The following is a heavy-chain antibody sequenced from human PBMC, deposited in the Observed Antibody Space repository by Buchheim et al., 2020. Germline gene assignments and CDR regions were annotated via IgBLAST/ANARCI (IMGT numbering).Heavy chain of an antibody. V-gene: IGHV3-74*01. D-gene: IGHD2-2*02. J-gene: IGHJ6*03. CDR3: ARGDCSSTSCYIYYYYYMDV. CDR1: GFTFSSYW. Sequence: EVQLVESGGGLVQPGGSLRLSCAASGFTFSSYWMHWVRQAPGKGLVWVSRINSDGSSTSYADSVKGRFTISRDNAKNTLYLQMNSLRAEDTAVYYCARGDCSSTSCYIYYYYYMDVWGKGTT. CDR2: INSDGSST.